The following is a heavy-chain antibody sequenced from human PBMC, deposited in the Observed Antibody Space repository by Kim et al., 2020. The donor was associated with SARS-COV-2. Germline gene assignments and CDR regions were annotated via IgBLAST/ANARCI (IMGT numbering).Heavy chain of an antibody. CDR2: ISAYNGNT. J-gene: IGHJ6*02. CDR3: AREAMITFGGVIVYYYGMDV. V-gene: IGHV1-18*04. CDR1: GYTFTSYG. D-gene: IGHD3-16*02. Sequence: ASVKVSCKASGYTFTSYGISWVRQAPGQGLEWMGWISAYNGNTNYAQKLQGRVTMTTDTSTSTAYMELRSLRSDDTAVYYCAREAMITFGGVIVYYYGMDVWGQGTTVTVSS.